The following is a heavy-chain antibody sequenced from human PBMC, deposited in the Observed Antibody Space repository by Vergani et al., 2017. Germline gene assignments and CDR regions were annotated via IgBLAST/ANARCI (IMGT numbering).Heavy chain of an antibody. CDR1: GYTFTAHY. J-gene: IGHJ4*02. V-gene: IGHV1-46*03. CDR2: ISPDGFST. CDR3: AREPPLTGFFDY. Sequence: QVQLVPSGAEVGKPGASVKISCKASGYTFTAHYIHWVRQAPEQGLEWVGVISPDGFSTFYAQKFQGRVTITRDTSTSTVYVEVTSLRSDDTAVYYCAREPPLTGFFDYWGQGTLVTVSS. D-gene: IGHD3-9*01.